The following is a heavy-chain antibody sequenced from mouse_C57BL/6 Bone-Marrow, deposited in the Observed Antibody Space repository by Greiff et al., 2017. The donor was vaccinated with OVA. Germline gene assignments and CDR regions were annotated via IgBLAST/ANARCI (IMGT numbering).Heavy chain of an antibody. V-gene: IGHV8-12*01. Sequence: QVTLKESGPGILQSSQTLSLTCSFSGFSLSTSGMGVSWIRQPSGKGLEWLAHIYWGDDKRYNPSLKSRLTISKDTSRNQVFLKITSVDTADTSTYYCARRGLTGTFYYAMDYWGQGTSVTVSS. J-gene: IGHJ4*01. CDR3: ARRGLTGTFYYAMDY. CDR2: IYWGDDK. D-gene: IGHD4-1*01. CDR1: GFSLSTSGMG.